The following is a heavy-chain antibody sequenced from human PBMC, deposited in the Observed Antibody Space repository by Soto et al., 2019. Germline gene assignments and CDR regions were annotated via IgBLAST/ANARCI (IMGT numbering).Heavy chain of an antibody. Sequence: QITLKESGPTLVKPTQTLTLTCTFSGFSLSTDEVSVGWIRQPPGKALEWLALIYWDDDKRYSPFLESRLTITKDTSKNPVVLTMINMDPVDTATYYRAHMGGPALYFDYWGQGTLVTVSS. CDR2: IYWDDDK. V-gene: IGHV2-5*02. D-gene: IGHD2-15*01. J-gene: IGHJ4*02. CDR3: AHMGGPALYFDY. CDR1: GFSLSTDEVS.